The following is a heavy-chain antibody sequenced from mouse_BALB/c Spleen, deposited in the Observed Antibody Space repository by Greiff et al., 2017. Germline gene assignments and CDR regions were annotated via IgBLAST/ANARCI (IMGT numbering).Heavy chain of an antibody. J-gene: IGHJ4*01. Sequence: EVQLVESGGGLVKPGGSLKLSCAASGFTFSSYTMSWVRQTPEKRLEWVATISSGGSYTYYPDSVKGRFTISRDNAKNTLYLQMSSLKSEDTAMYYCTREGDGGYAMDYWGQGTSVTVSS. CDR2: ISSGGSYT. CDR1: GFTFSSYT. CDR3: TREGDGGYAMDY. D-gene: IGHD1-1*02. V-gene: IGHV5-6-4*01.